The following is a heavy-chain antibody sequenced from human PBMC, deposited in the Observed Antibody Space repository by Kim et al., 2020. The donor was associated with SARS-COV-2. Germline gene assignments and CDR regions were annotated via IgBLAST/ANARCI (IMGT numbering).Heavy chain of an antibody. CDR3: ARGRNGYKP. V-gene: IGHV4-34*01. CDR1: GGSFSGYY. J-gene: IGHJ5*02. Sequence: SETLSLTCAVYGGSFSGYYWSWIRQPPGKGLEWIGEINHSGSTNYNPSLKSRVTISVDTSKNQFSLKLSSVTAADTAVYYCARGRNGYKPWGQGTLVTVSS. D-gene: IGHD5-12*01. CDR2: INHSGST.